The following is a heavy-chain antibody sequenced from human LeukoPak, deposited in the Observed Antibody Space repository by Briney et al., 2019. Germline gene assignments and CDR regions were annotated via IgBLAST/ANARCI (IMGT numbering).Heavy chain of an antibody. V-gene: IGHV1-18*01. J-gene: IGHJ3*02. CDR2: ISAYNGNT. Sequence: ASVKVSCKASGYTFTSYGISWVRQAPGQGLEWMGWISAYNGNTNYAQKLQGRVTMTTDTSTSTAYMELRSLRSDDTAVYYCARGGDYYGSGSYLREAFDIWGQGTMVTVSS. CDR3: ARGGDYYGSGSYLREAFDI. CDR1: GYTFTSYG. D-gene: IGHD3-10*01.